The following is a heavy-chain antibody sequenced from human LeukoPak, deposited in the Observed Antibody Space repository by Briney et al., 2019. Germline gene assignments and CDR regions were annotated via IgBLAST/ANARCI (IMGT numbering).Heavy chain of an antibody. J-gene: IGHJ6*03. D-gene: IGHD2-15*01. Sequence: ASVKVSSKASGYTFTSYAISWVRQAPGQGLEWMGWISGHNYDTNYAQRLPGRVTMTTDTSTSTAYMERRSLRSDDTAVYYCARAGYCSGGSCYPYYYYYYMDVWGKGTTVTVSS. CDR2: ISGHNYDT. CDR3: ARAGYCSGGSCYPYYYYYYMDV. V-gene: IGHV1-18*01. CDR1: GYTFTSYA.